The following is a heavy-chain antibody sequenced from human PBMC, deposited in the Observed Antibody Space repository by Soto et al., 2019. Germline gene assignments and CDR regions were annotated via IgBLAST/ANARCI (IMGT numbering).Heavy chain of an antibody. Sequence: QVQLVQSGAEVKKPGASVKVSCKASGYTFTSYDINWVRQATGQGLEWMGWMNPNSGNTGYAQKFQGRATMTRNTSISTAYMELSSLRSEDTAVYYCAREVRYCSSTSCRNWFDPWGQGTLVTVSS. D-gene: IGHD2-2*01. CDR2: MNPNSGNT. CDR3: AREVRYCSSTSCRNWFDP. J-gene: IGHJ5*02. CDR1: GYTFTSYD. V-gene: IGHV1-8*01.